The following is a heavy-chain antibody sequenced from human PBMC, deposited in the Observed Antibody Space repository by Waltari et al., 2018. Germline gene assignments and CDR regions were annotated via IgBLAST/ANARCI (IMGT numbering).Heavy chain of an antibody. Sequence: QVQLVQSGAEVKKPGASVKVSCKASGYTFTSYYIHWVRQAPGQGLEWMGIIKPTGGNTSYAQKFQGRFTMTRDTSTSTVYMELSSLISEDTAVYYCARLGAEDFDYWGQGTLVTVSS. D-gene: IGHD3-16*01. J-gene: IGHJ4*02. CDR2: IKPTGGNT. CDR1: GYTFTSYY. CDR3: ARLGAEDFDY. V-gene: IGHV1-46*01.